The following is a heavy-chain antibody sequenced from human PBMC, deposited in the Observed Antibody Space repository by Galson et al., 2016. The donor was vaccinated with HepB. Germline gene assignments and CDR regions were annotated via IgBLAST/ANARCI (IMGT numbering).Heavy chain of an antibody. CDR2: IKPSVGST. Sequence: SVKVSCKASGHTFTDYYMHWVRQAPGQGLEWMGIIKPSVGSTSYAEKFQVRVTLTRDTSTGTVYMELSSLRSGDTAVYYCAMAHSGSYPVDAFDILGQGTMVTVSS. CDR1: GHTFTDYY. V-gene: IGHV1-46*01. J-gene: IGHJ3*02. CDR3: AMAHSGSYPVDAFDI. D-gene: IGHD1-26*01.